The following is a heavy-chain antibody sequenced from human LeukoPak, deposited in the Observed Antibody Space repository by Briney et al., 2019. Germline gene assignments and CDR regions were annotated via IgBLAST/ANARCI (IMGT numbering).Heavy chain of an antibody. CDR3: ARAEEMATTRGGFDY. D-gene: IGHD5-24*01. CDR2: IYYSGSTT. J-gene: IGHJ4*02. Sequence: PSETLSLTCSVSGDSISSYCWSWLRQPPGKGLEWIGYIYYSGSTTPSGTATYNPSLESRVTISVDTSKNQFSLKLRSVIDADAAVSDCARAEEMATTRGGFDYWGQGTLVTVSS. V-gene: IGHV4-4*08. CDR1: GDSISSYC.